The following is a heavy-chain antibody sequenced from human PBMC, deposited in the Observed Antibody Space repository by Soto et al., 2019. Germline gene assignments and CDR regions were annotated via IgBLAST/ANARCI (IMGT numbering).Heavy chain of an antibody. V-gene: IGHV3-48*03. J-gene: IGHJ6*02. D-gene: IGHD2-8*01. CDR2: ISDSGSPI. CDR3: GMSHYYYYYGMDV. Sequence: LRLSCAASGFTFSSYEMNWVRQAPGKGLEWVSYISDSGSPIYYADSVKGRFTISRDNAKNSVYLQMNSLRAEDTAVYYCGMSHYYYYYGMDVWGQGTTVTVSS. CDR1: GFTFSSYE.